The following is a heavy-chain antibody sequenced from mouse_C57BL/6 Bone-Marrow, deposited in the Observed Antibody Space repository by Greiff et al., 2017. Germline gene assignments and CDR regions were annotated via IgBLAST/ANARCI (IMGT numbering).Heavy chain of an antibody. V-gene: IGHV1-64*01. CDR2: IHPNSGST. J-gene: IGHJ2*01. CDR3: ARDYGISSFDY. Sequence: VQLQQPGAELVKPGASVKLSCKASGYTFTSYWMHWVKQRPGQGLEWIGMIHPNSGSTNYNEKFKSKATLTVDKSSSTAYMQLSSLTSVDSAVYYCARDYGISSFDYCGKGTTLTVSS. CDR1: GYTFTSYW. D-gene: IGHD1-1*01.